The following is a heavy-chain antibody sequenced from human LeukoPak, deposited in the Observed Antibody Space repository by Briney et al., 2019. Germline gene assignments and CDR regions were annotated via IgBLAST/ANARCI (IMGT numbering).Heavy chain of an antibody. J-gene: IGHJ3*02. V-gene: IGHV4-59*01. CDR2: IYYSGST. Sequence: SETLSLTCTVSGGSISSYYWSWIRQPPGKGLEWIGYIYYSGSTNYNPSLKSRVTISVDTSKNQFSLKLSSVTAADTAVYYCARAYGSGSYCDAFDIWGQGTMVTVSS. CDR3: ARAYGSGSYCDAFDI. D-gene: IGHD3-10*01. CDR1: GGSISSYY.